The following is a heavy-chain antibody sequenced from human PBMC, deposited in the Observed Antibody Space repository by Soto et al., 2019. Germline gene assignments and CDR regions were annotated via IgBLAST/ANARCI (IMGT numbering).Heavy chain of an antibody. D-gene: IGHD2-2*01. CDR3: ARAIVVVPAANRTIKYFDY. V-gene: IGHV4-34*01. CDR2: INHSGST. J-gene: IGHJ4*02. CDR1: GGSFSGYY. Sequence: PSETLSLTCAGYGGSFSGYYWSWIRQPPGKGLEWIGEINHSGSTNYNPSLKSRVTISVDTSKNQFSLKLSSVTAADTAVYYCARAIVVVPAANRTIKYFDYWGQGTLVPVSS.